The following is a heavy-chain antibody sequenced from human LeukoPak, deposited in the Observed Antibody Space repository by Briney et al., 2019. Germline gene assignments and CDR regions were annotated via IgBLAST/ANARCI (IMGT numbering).Heavy chain of an antibody. CDR2: IRSDGSEN. V-gene: IGHV3-30*02. J-gene: IGHJ4*02. D-gene: IGHD3-10*01. CDR1: GFTFSSSG. Sequence: QPGGSLTLSCTASGFTFSSSGMHWVRQAPGKGLEWVTFIRSDGSENYYADSVKGRFTISRENSKNTLYPKMNSLRAEDTAVYHCAKDRGVECFDYWGQGTLVTVSS. CDR3: AKDRGVECFDY.